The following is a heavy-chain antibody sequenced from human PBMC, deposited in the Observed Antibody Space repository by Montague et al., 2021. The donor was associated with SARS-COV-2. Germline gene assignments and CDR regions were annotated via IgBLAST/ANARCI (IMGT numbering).Heavy chain of an antibody. D-gene: IGHD3-3*01. CDR1: GFTLSSYE. V-gene: IGHV3-48*03. J-gene: IGHJ2*01. CDR3: AREKRRITIFGVVILEYFDL. Sequence: SLRLSCAASGFTLSSYEMNWVRQAPGKGREWVSYISSSGSTIYYADSVKGRFTISRDNAKNSLYLQMNSLRAEDTAVYYCAREKRRITIFGVVILEYFDLWGRGTLVTVSS. CDR2: ISSSGSTI.